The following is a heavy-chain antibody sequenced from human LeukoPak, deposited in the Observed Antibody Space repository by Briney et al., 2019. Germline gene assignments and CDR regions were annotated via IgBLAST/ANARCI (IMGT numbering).Heavy chain of an antibody. V-gene: IGHV1-2*02. J-gene: IGHJ4*02. CDR2: INPNSGGT. CDR1: GYTFTGYY. D-gene: IGHD6-13*01. CDR3: ARGLGAAAGSFDY. Sequence: GASVKVSCKASGYTFTGYYMQWVRQAPGQGLEWMGWINPNSGGTNYAQKFQGRVTMTRDTSISTAYMELSRLRSDDTAAYYCARGLGAAAGSFDYWGQGTLVTVSS.